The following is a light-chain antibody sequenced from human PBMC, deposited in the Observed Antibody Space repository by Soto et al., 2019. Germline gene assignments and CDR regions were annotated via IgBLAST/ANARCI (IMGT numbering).Light chain of an antibody. Sequence: NGFTQWPGNRSLSPGERATLSCRASESVSSNYFAWYQHKPGQAPRLLIYDASIRAAGVPARFSGSGSGTDFSLTISSLEPEDFAVYYCQHYDNTPPSVTVGPGTKVENK. V-gene: IGKV3-20*01. J-gene: IGKJ3*01. CDR3: QHYDNTPPSVT. CDR2: DAS. CDR1: ESVSSNY.